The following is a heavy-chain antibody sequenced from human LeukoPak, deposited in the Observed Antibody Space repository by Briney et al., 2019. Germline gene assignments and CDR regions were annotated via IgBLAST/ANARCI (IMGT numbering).Heavy chain of an antibody. J-gene: IGHJ5*02. V-gene: IGHV1-69*06. D-gene: IGHD2-2*01. CDR3: ARAYFKYCSSTSCYSYGYNWFDP. CDR1: GGTFSSYA. Sequence: GASVTVSCKASGGTFSSYAISWVRQAPGQGLEWMGGIIPIFGTANYAQKFQGRVTITADKSTSTAYMELSSLRSEDTAVYYCARAYFKYCSSTSCYSYGYNWFDPWGQGTLVTVSS. CDR2: IIPIFGTA.